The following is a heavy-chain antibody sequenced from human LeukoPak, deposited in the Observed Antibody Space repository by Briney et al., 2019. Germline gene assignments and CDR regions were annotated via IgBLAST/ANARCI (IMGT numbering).Heavy chain of an antibody. Sequence: KPSQTLSLTCTVSGGSISSGSYYWSWIRQPAGKGLEWIGRIYTSGSTNYNPSLKSRVTISVDTSKNQFSLKLSSVTAADTAVYYCARRRLDYGGNSWDYYYMDVWGKGTTVTVSS. J-gene: IGHJ6*03. D-gene: IGHD4-23*01. CDR2: IYTSGST. CDR3: ARRRLDYGGNSWDYYYMDV. V-gene: IGHV4-61*02. CDR1: GGSISSGSYY.